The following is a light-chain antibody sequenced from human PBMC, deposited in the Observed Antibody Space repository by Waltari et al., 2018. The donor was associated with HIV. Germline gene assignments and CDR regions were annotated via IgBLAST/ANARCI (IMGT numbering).Light chain of an antibody. V-gene: IGLV1-44*01. CDR1: SSNIGSNT. CDR3: AACDDSLNGPV. J-gene: IGLJ2*01. CDR2: SNN. Sequence: QSVLPQPPSASGTPRQRVTLPCSGSSSNIGSNTVNWYLQLPGTAPKHLINSNNQRPSGVPGRFSGSTSGTPASLAISWLQSEDEADYYCAACDDSLNGPVFGGGTKLTVL.